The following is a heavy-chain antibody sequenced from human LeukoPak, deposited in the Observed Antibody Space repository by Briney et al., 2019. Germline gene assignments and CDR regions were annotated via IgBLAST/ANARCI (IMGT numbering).Heavy chain of an antibody. CDR1: GFTFSNYG. Sequence: PGGSLRLSCAASGFTFSNYGMHWVRQAPGKGLEWVAVISYDGSIQYCADSVKGRFTISRDNSKNTLYLQMNSLRAEDTAVYYCATASGIAVADYWGQGTLVTVSS. V-gene: IGHV3-30*03. J-gene: IGHJ4*02. CDR3: ATASGIAVADY. CDR2: ISYDGSIQ. D-gene: IGHD6-19*01.